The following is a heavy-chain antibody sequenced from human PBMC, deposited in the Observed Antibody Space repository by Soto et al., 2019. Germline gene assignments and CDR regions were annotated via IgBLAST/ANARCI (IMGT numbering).Heavy chain of an antibody. CDR3: TRDRISQYQLLRTFYYYYGMDV. V-gene: IGHV3-49*04. D-gene: IGHD2-2*01. CDR1: GFTFSSYS. CDR2: IRSKAYGGTT. J-gene: IGHJ6*02. Sequence: PGGSLRLSCAASGFTFSSYSMNWVRQAPGKGLEWVGFIRSKAYGGTTEYAASVKGRFTISRDDSKSIAYLQMNSLKTEDTAVYYCTRDRISQYQLLRTFYYYYGMDVWGQGTTVTVSS.